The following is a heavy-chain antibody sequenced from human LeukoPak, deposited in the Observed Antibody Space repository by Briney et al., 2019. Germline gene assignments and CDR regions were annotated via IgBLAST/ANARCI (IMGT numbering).Heavy chain of an antibody. J-gene: IGHJ6*03. CDR3: AKDRRGDFFYYMDV. V-gene: IGHV3-33*06. CDR2: IWYDGSNK. CDR1: GFTFSSYG. Sequence: PGRSLRLSCAAYGFTFSSYGMHWVRQAPGKGLEWVAVIWYDGSNKYYADSVKGRFIISRDNSKNTLYLQMNSLRAEDTAVYYCAKDRRGDFFYYMDVWGKGTTVTVSS. D-gene: IGHD3-3*01.